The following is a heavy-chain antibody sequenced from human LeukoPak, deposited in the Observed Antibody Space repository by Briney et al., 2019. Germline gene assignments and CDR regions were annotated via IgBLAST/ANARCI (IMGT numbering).Heavy chain of an antibody. D-gene: IGHD3-16*02. CDR2: ISSSGGNI. J-gene: IGHJ4*02. CDR3: ARGTYDYVWESYRYQEKKPGGY. CDR1: GFIFTDYY. Sequence: GGSLRLSCAASGFIFTDYYMSWLRQAPGKGLEWVSYISSSGGNIYYADSVKGRFTISRDNTKNSLYLQMNSLRAEDTAVYYCARGTYDYVWESYRYQEKKPGGYWGQGTLVTVSS. V-gene: IGHV3-11*01.